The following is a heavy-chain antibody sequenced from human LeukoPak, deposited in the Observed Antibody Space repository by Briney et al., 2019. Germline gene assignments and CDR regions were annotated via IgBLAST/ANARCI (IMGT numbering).Heavy chain of an antibody. V-gene: IGHV4-34*01. CDR1: GGSFSGHY. J-gene: IGHJ6*03. D-gene: IGHD1-14*01. CDR3: ARGRNWQTFYHYYMDV. CDR2: INHGGVT. Sequence: SETLSLTCGVSGGSFSGHYWTWLRQTPGKGLEWMGEINHGGVTNYNPSLKSRVSISIDTSTNEISLNMSSVTAADTGIYYCARGRNWQTFYHYYMDVWGKGATVTVS.